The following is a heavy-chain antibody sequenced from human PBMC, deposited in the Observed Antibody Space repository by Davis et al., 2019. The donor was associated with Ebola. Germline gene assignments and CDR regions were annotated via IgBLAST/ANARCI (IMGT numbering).Heavy chain of an antibody. J-gene: IGHJ2*01. D-gene: IGHD5-18*01. CDR3: ARARGYSYGSRFDL. CDR2: VSDDGRNK. CDR1: GFSFSTYG. V-gene: IGHV3-30*03. Sequence: GESLKISCTASGFSFSTYGMHWVRQSAGKGLEWVALVSDDGRNKYYGDFVKGRFTISRDNSKNTLYMEMNSLRGEDTARYYCARARGYSYGSRFDLWGRGTLVTVSS.